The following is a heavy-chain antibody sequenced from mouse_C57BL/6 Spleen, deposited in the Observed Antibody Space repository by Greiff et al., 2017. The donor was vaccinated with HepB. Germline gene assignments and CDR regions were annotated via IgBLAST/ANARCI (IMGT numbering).Heavy chain of an antibody. CDR1: GYTFTSYT. D-gene: IGHD2-13*01. V-gene: IGHV1-4*01. CDR2: INPSSGYT. Sequence: VKLMESGAELARPGASVKMSCKASGYTFTSYTMHWVKQRPGQGLEWIGYINPSSGYTKYNQKFKDKATLTADKSSSTAYMQLSSLTSEDSAVYYCARSDCSDYWGQGTTLTVSS. J-gene: IGHJ2*01. CDR3: ARSDCSDY.